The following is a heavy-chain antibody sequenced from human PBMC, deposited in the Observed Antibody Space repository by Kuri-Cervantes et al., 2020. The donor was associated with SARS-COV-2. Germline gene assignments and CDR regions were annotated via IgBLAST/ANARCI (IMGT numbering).Heavy chain of an antibody. V-gene: IGHV3-21*01. D-gene: IGHD3-3*01. CDR2: IYTDGSHK. CDR1: GFTFSSYS. J-gene: IGHJ4*02. Sequence: GESLKISCAASGFTFSSYSMIWVRQAPGKGLEWVSSIYTDGSHKNYADSVKGRFTISRDNSKSSLYLQMNSLRVEDTAVYYCAKYFGEITVDYWGRGTLVTVSS. CDR3: AKYFGEITVDY.